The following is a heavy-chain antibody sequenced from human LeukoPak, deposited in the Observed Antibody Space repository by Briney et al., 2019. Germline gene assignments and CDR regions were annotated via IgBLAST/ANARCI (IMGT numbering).Heavy chain of an antibody. J-gene: IGHJ4*02. D-gene: IGHD2-15*01. CDR1: GGSFSGYY. V-gene: IGHV4-34*01. CDR3: ARLGGGSFDY. Sequence: SETLSLTCAVYGGSFSGYYWSWIRQPPGKGLEWIGSIYYSGSTYYNPSLKSRVTISVDTSKNQFSLKLSSVTAADTAVYYCARLGGGSFDYWGQGTLVTVSS. CDR2: IYYSGST.